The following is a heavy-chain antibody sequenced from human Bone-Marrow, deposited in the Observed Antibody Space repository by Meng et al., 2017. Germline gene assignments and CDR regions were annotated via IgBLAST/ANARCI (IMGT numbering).Heavy chain of an antibody. Sequence: QAQLVQSGAELQKPGVSVKVSCNDSVYTFTSYDINWVRQATGQGLEWMGWMNPNSGNTGYAQKFQGRVTMTRNTSMSTAYMELSSLRSEDTAVYYCARSGIQLWLYYWGQGTLVTVSS. D-gene: IGHD5-18*01. CDR2: MNPNSGNT. CDR3: ARSGIQLWLYY. V-gene: IGHV1-8*01. CDR1: VYTFTSYD. J-gene: IGHJ4*02.